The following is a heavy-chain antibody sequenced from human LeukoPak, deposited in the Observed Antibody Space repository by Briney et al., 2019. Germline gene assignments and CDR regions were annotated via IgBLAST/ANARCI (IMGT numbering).Heavy chain of an antibody. CDR2: ISGSGGST. CDR3: AKMGVVVPAAMDDFDY. Sequence: GGSLRLSCAASGFTFSSYAMSWVRQAPGKGLEWVSAISGSGGSTYYADSVKGRFTISRDNSKNTLYLQMNSLRAEDTAVYYCAKMGVVVPAAMDDFDYWGQGTLVTVSS. J-gene: IGHJ4*02. V-gene: IGHV3-23*01. D-gene: IGHD2-2*01. CDR1: GFTFSSYA.